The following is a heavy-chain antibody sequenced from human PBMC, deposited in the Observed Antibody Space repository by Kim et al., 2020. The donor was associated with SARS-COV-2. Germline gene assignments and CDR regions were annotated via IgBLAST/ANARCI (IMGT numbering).Heavy chain of an antibody. D-gene: IGHD3-16*01. J-gene: IGHJ4*02. CDR2: K. CDR3: ARVFDTYCFDS. V-gene: IGHV3-33*01. Sequence: KYYADSVKGLLTSSRENSKNTLYLQMSSLRVEDTAVYYCARVFDTYCFDSWGQGTLVTVSS.